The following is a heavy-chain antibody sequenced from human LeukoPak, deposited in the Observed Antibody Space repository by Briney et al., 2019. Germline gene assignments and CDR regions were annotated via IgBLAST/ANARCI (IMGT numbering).Heavy chain of an antibody. D-gene: IGHD5-24*01. V-gene: IGHV3-23*01. CDR3: AKDGPWRWLQFLDY. Sequence: GGSLRLSCVASGFTFSSSWMSWVRQAPGKGLEWVSAISGSGGSTYYADSVKGRFAISRDNSKNTLYLQMNSLRAEDTAVYYCAKDGPWRWLQFLDYWGQGTLVTVSS. J-gene: IGHJ4*02. CDR1: GFTFSSSW. CDR2: ISGSGGST.